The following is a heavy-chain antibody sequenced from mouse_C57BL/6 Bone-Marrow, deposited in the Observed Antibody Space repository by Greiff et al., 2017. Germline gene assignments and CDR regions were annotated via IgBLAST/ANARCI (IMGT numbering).Heavy chain of an antibody. V-gene: IGHV1-54*01. D-gene: IGHD1-1*01. CDR3: ARSSYWYFDF. CDR1: GYAFTNYL. J-gene: IGHJ1*03. CDR2: INPGSGGT. Sequence: QVQLQQSGAELVRPGTSVKVSCKASGYAFTNYLIEWVKQRPGQGLEWIGVINPGSGGTNYNEKFKGKATLTADKSSCTAYMQLSSRTSEDSAVYFCARSSYWYFDFWGTGTTVTVSS.